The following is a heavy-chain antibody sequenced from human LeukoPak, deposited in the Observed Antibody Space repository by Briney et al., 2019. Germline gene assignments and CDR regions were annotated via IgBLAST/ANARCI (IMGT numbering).Heavy chain of an antibody. J-gene: IGHJ6*03. V-gene: IGHV3-23*01. CDR2: ISGSGGST. Sequence: GGSLRLSCAASGFTFSSYAMSWVRQAPGKGLEGVSAISGSGGSTYYADSVKGRFTISRDNSKNTLYLQMNSLRAEDTAVYYCANAPGVYYYYYYMDVWGKGTTVTVSS. CDR1: GFTFSSYA. D-gene: IGHD2-8*01. CDR3: ANAPGVYYYYYYMDV.